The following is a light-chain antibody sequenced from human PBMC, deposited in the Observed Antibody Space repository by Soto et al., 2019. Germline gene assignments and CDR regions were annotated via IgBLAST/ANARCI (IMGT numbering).Light chain of an antibody. CDR1: QSVGSN. V-gene: IGKV3-15*01. CDR2: GAS. Sequence: ETVMTRSPATLSVSPGERATLSCRASQSVGSNLAWYQQKPGQAPRLLIYGASTRPTSVPARFSGSGSGTEFTLTISSLQSEDFAVYYCQQYNNCPPITFGQGTRLEIK. J-gene: IGKJ5*01. CDR3: QQYNNCPPIT.